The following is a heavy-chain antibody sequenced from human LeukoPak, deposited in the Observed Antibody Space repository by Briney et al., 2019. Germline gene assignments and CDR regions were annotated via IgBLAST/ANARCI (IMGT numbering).Heavy chain of an antibody. J-gene: IGHJ4*02. D-gene: IGHD5-18*01. Sequence: PGGSLRLSCAASGFTVSSNYMSWVRQAPGKGLEWVSVIYSGGSTYYADSVKGRFTISRDNSKNTLYLQMNSLRAEDTAVYYCASAAMDFYPFDYWGQGTLVTVSS. CDR2: IYSGGST. CDR3: ASAAMDFYPFDY. V-gene: IGHV3-53*01. CDR1: GFTVSSNY.